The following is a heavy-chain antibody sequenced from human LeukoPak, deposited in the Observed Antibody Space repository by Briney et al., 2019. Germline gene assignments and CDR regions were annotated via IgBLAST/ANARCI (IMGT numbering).Heavy chain of an antibody. V-gene: IGHV4-59*07. D-gene: IGHD6-13*01. CDR2: IYYSGST. Sequence: SDTLSLTCTVSGRSISSYYWSWLRQPPRKGLEWIGYIYYSGSTNYNPSLKSRVSISVDTSKNQFSLKLSSVTAADTAVYYCARTTEAHSWRTRYYDYYMDVWGKGTTVTVSS. J-gene: IGHJ6*03. CDR1: GRSISSYY. CDR3: ARTTEAHSWRTRYYDYYMDV.